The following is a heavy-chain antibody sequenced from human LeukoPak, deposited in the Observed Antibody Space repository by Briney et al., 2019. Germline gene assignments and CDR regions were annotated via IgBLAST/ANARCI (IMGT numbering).Heavy chain of an antibody. J-gene: IGHJ4*02. CDR3: ARDLVTAAALDH. D-gene: IGHD6-13*01. Sequence: ASVKVSCKASGYTFTDYYMHWVRQAPGQGLEWMGWINPNSGDTKYAQKFQGRVTLTRDTSISTAYMELSRLRSDDTAVYYCARDLVTAAALDHWGQGTLVTVSS. CDR2: INPNSGDT. CDR1: GYTFTDYY. V-gene: IGHV1-2*02.